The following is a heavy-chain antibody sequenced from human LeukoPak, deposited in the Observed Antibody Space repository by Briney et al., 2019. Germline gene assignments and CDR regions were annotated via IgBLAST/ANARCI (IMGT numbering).Heavy chain of an antibody. Sequence: ASVKVSCKASGYTFTSYGISWVRQAPGQGLEWMGGIIPIFGTANYAQKLQGRVTMTTDTSTSTAYMELRSLRSDDTAVYYCARDDSSSGAPFDYWGQGTLVTVSS. CDR1: GYTFTSYG. V-gene: IGHV1-18*01. CDR2: IIPIFGTA. J-gene: IGHJ4*02. D-gene: IGHD6-13*01. CDR3: ARDDSSSGAPFDY.